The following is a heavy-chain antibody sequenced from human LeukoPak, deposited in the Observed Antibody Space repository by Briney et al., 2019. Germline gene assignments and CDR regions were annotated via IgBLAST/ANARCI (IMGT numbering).Heavy chain of an antibody. CDR1: GFTFRNSW. V-gene: IGHV3-74*01. D-gene: IGHD1-26*01. CDR3: ARDMKSGRRTYAFDI. CDR2: INSDGTTT. Sequence: GGSLRLSCAASGFTFRNSWMNWVRQAPGKGLVWVSRINSDGTTTTYADSVKGRFIISRDNAKNTLYLQMNSLRDEDTAVYYCARDMKSGRRTYAFDIWGQGTMVTVSS. J-gene: IGHJ3*02.